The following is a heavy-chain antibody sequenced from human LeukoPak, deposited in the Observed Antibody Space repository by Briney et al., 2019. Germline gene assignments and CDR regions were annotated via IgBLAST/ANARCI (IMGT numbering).Heavy chain of an antibody. CDR2: IYYSGST. J-gene: IGHJ4*02. Sequence: SETLSLTCTVSGGSISSYYWSWIRQPPGKGLEWIGYIYYSGSTNYNPSLKSRVTISVDTSKNQFSLKLSSVTAADTAVYFCARQSLRYGRYFDNWGQGTLVTVSS. CDR1: GGSISSYY. D-gene: IGHD5-18*01. V-gene: IGHV4-59*08. CDR3: ARQSLRYGRYFDN.